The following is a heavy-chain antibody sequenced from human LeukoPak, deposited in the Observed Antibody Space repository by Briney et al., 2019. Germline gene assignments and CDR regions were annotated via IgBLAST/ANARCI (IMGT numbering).Heavy chain of an antibody. CDR1: GFTFSSSW. CDR2: IKQDGSEK. J-gene: IGHJ4*02. D-gene: IGHD1-7*01. Sequence: GGSLRLSCAASGFTFSSSWMSWVRQAPGKGLEWVANIKQDGSEKNYVDSVKGRFTISRDNAKNSLYLEMNSLRAEDTAIYYCAKEGPHRGTYYLNFDYWGQGTLVTVSS. V-gene: IGHV3-7*03. CDR3: AKEGPHRGTYYLNFDY.